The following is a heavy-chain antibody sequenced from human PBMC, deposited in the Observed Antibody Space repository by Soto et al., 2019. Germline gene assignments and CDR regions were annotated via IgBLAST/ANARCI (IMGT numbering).Heavy chain of an antibody. CDR2: LSYTGNT. J-gene: IGHJ4*02. Sequence: ETLSLTCTVSGGCLSGDYLTWIRQPPGKGLEWIGYLSYTGNTNYNPSLKSRVTISVDRSKIQFFLELRSVTAADTAVYYCARMDSSDYYRIDYWGQGTPVTVS. V-gene: IGHV4-59*01. CDR3: ARMDSSDYYRIDY. D-gene: IGHD3-22*01. CDR1: GGCLSGDY.